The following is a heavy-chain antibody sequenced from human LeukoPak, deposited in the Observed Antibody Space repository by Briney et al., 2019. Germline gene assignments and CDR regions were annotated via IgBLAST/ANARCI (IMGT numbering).Heavy chain of an antibody. V-gene: IGHV3-23*01. CDR3: VKDGWDY. CDR1: GFPFSGYT. CDR2: ISESGGAT. D-gene: IGHD2-2*03. J-gene: IGHJ4*02. Sequence: GGSLRLSCAASGFPFSGYTMGWVRQAPGKGLEWVSSISESGGATYYADSVKGRFIISRDNSMNTLYLQMSILRVEDTAVYYCVKDGWDYWGQGTLVTVSS.